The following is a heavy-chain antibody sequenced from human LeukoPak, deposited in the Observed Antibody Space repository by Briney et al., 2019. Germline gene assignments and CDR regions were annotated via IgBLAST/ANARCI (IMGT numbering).Heavy chain of an antibody. V-gene: IGHV3-21*04. D-gene: IGHD1-26*01. CDR2: ITSSTSYI. CDR3: ARERGYSGSYLPLDY. CDR1: GFTFSSYN. Sequence: GGSLRLSCAASGFTFSSYNMNWVRQAPGKGLEWVSSITSSTSYIYYADSVKGRFTISRDNAKNSLYLQMNSLRAEDTAVYYCARERGYSGSYLPLDYWGQGTLVTVSS. J-gene: IGHJ4*02.